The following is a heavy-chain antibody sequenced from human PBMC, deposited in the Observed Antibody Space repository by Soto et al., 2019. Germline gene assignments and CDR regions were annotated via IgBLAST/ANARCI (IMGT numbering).Heavy chain of an antibody. Sequence: QVQLVQSGAEVKKPGSSVKVSCKASGGTFSSYAISWVRQAPGQGLEWMGGIIPIFGTANYAQKFQGRVTMSAGISTSTAYRELRSVSSGDRGVYDCAGVATGVWPGCVSAFGIWGQGAMVTVSS. CDR3: AGVATGVWPGCVSAFGI. V-gene: IGHV1-69*06. CDR1: GGTFSSYA. J-gene: IGHJ3*02. CDR2: IIPIFGTA. D-gene: IGHD5-12*01.